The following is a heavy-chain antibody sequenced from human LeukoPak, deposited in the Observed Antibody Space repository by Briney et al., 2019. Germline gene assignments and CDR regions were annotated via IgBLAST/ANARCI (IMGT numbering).Heavy chain of an antibody. Sequence: GGSLRLSCAGSGFTFGNSWMNWFRRAPGKGLEWVAHIKQDGSDTYVDSVKGRFTISRDIAKTSLFLHMSSLTTEDSAVYYCAREHSSHFTWGQGTLVTVSS. J-gene: IGHJ4*02. CDR3: AREHSSHFT. D-gene: IGHD3-3*02. V-gene: IGHV3-7*01. CDR2: IKQDGSDT. CDR1: GFTFGNSW.